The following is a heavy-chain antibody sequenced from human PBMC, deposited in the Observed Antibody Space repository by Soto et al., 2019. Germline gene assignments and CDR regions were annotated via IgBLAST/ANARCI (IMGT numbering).Heavy chain of an antibody. V-gene: IGHV1-2*02. Sequence: AAAEVSCKDAGYSFTGYYMHWVRQVPGQGLEWMGWINPNSGGTNYAQKFQGRVTMTRDTSINTAYMELSRLTSDDTAVYYCARDEPDYWGQGTLVTVSS. J-gene: IGHJ4*02. CDR2: INPNSGGT. CDR3: ARDEPDY. CDR1: GYSFTGYY.